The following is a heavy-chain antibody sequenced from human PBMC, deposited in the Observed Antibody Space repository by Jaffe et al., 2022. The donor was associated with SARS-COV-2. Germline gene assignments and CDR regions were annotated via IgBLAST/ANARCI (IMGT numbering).Heavy chain of an antibody. CDR2: TYYRSEWYM. CDR1: GDSVSSKSGT. CDR3: ARLDATGSEAFDV. V-gene: IGHV6-1*01. Sequence: QVQLQQSGPGLVKPSQTLSLTCAISGDSVSSKSGTWNWIRQSPSRGLEWLGRTYYRSEWYMDYAVSVKSRVIVNADTSKNQFSLQLNSVTPEDTAVYFCARLDATGSEAFDVWGPGTLVAVSP. D-gene: IGHD2-15*01. J-gene: IGHJ3*01.